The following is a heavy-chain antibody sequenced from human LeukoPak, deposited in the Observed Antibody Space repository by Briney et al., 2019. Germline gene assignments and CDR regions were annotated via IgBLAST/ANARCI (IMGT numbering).Heavy chain of an antibody. J-gene: IGHJ4*02. V-gene: IGHV3-30-3*01. CDR1: GFTFSSYA. CDR2: ISYDGSNK. D-gene: IGHD6-13*01. Sequence: GRSLRLSCSASGFTFSSYAMHWVRQAPGKGLGWVAVISYDGSNKYYADSVKGRFTISRDNSKNTLYLQMNSLRAEDTAVYYCARGPFIAAAGTLDYWGQGTLVTVSS. CDR3: ARGPFIAAAGTLDY.